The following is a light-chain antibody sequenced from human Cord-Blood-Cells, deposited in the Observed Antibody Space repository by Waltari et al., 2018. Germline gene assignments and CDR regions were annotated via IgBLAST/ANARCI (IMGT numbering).Light chain of an antibody. Sequence: SYELTQPSSVSVSPGQTARITCSGDVLAKKYARGFQQKPGQAPVLVIYKDSDRPSGIPGLFAGSSSGTTVTLTSRGAQVEDEAAYYCYSAADNNWGVGGGTKLTVL. CDR3: YSAADNNWG. CDR2: KDS. J-gene: IGLJ3*02. CDR1: VLAKKY. V-gene: IGLV3-27*01.